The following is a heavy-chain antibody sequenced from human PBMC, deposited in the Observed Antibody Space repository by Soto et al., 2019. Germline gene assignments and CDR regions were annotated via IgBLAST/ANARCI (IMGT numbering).Heavy chain of an antibody. Sequence: ASVKVSCKASGYTFTSYGISWVRQAPGQGLEWMGWISAYNGNTNYAQKLQGRVTMTTDTSTSTAYMELRSLRSDDTAVYYCARDQGYSRSRVFYYYGMDVWGQGTTVTVSS. CDR3: ARDQGYSRSRVFYYYGMDV. V-gene: IGHV1-18*01. J-gene: IGHJ6*02. D-gene: IGHD6-13*01. CDR1: GYTFTSYG. CDR2: ISAYNGNT.